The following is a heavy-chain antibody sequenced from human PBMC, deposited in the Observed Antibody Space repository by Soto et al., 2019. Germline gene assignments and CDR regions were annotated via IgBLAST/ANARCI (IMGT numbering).Heavy chain of an antibody. CDR3: ARVFCTTTTCYDDLYETGPRHAFDV. Sequence: SETLSLTCAVSGGSMSSGGYFWSWIRQPPGKGLEWIGYIYHSGSTYYNPSLKSRVTISVDRSKNQFSLKLSSVTAADTAVYYCARVFCTTTTCYDDLYETGPRHAFDVWGQGTMVTVSS. V-gene: IGHV4-30-2*01. J-gene: IGHJ3*01. CDR1: GGSMSSGGYF. CDR2: IYHSGST. D-gene: IGHD2-2*01.